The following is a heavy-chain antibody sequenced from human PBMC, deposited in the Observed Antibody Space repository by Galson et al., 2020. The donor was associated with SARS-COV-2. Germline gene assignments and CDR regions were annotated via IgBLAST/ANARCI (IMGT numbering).Heavy chain of an antibody. Sequence: SQTLSLTSTVSGGSISSSSYYWGWIRQPPGTGLAWIGSIYYSGSTYYNPSLKSRVTISVDTSKNQFSLKLSSVTAADTAVYYCARQTLLRYFDWLFPGWFGPWGQGTLVTVSS. V-gene: IGHV4-39*01. J-gene: IGHJ5*02. CDR3: ARQTLLRYFDWLFPGWFGP. D-gene: IGHD3-9*01. CDR2: IYYSGST. CDR1: GGSISSSSYY.